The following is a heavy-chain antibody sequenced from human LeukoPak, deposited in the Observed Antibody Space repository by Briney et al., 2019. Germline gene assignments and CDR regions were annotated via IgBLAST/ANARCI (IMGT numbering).Heavy chain of an antibody. J-gene: IGHJ4*02. CDR3: AKNINSGTHYYFDY. V-gene: IGHV3-23*01. Sequence: GGSLRLSCAASGFTFSSYGMSWVRQAPGKGLEWVSSISDGDDSTFYTDSVKGRFSISRDNSRNTLYLQMNILSAEDTAVYYCAKNINSGTHYYFDYWGQGTLVTVSS. CDR2: ISDGDDST. CDR1: GFTFSSYG. D-gene: IGHD1-26*01.